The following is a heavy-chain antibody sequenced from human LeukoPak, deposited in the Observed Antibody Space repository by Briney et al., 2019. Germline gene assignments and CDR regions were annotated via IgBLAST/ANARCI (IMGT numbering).Heavy chain of an antibody. V-gene: IGHV3-30*02. CDR3: ARSLTMVRAYDY. J-gene: IGHJ4*02. CDR2: IRYDGSNK. Sequence: GGPLRLSCAASGFTFSSYGMHWVRQAPGKGLEWVASIRYDGSNKYYADSVKGRFTISRDNSKNTVYLQMNSLRTEDTAVYYCARSLTMVRAYDYWGQGTLVTVSP. CDR1: GFTFSSYG. D-gene: IGHD3-10*01.